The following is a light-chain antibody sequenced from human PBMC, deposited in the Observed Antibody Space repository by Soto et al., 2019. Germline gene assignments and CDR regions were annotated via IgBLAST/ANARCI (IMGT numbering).Light chain of an antibody. V-gene: IGLV2-8*01. Sequence: QSALAHPRSASGSPGHAVAISCTGTSSDVGGYNYVSWYQQHPGKAPKLMIYEVSKRPSGVPDRFSGSKSGNTASLTVSGLQAEDEADYYCSSYAGSNNFGVFGTGTKVTVL. CDR1: SSDVGGYNY. CDR2: EVS. J-gene: IGLJ1*01. CDR3: SSYAGSNNFGV.